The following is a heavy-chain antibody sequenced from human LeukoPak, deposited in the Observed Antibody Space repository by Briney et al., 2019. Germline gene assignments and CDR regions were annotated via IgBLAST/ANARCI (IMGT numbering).Heavy chain of an antibody. Sequence: PGGSLRLSCIVSGFTFNNYWMNWVRQAPGKGLEWVAVISYDGSNKYYADSVKGRFTISRDNSKNTLYLQMNSLRAEDTAVYYCARVNWNCLAVDYWGQGTLVTVSS. CDR2: ISYDGSNK. V-gene: IGHV3-30-3*01. D-gene: IGHD1-1*01. CDR1: GFTFNNYW. CDR3: ARVNWNCLAVDY. J-gene: IGHJ4*02.